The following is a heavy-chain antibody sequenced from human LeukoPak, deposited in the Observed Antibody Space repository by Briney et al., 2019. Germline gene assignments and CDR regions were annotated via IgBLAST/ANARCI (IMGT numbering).Heavy chain of an antibody. J-gene: IGHJ4*02. V-gene: IGHV3-7*01. CDR2: IHHEGSEE. D-gene: IGHD2/OR15-2a*01. CDR3: ARDDFGPAY. Sequence: GSLRLSCAASGFTFSNHWMSWVRQAPGKGLEWVANIHHEGSEEYYVDSVKGRFTISRDNAKNSLYLQMNGLRVEDTAVYYCARDDFGPAYWGQGTLVTVSS. CDR1: GFTFSNHW.